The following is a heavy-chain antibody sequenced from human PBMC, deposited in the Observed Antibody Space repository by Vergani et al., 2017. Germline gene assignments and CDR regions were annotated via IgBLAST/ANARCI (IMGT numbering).Heavy chain of an antibody. CDR2: IYSGGST. CDR1: GGSITYGAFY. V-gene: IGHV3-66*02. Sequence: LQLQESGPGLVKPSETLSLTCTVSGGSITYGAFYWGWVRQAPGKGLVWVSIIYSGGSTYYADSVKGRFTISRDNSKNTLYLQMNSLRAEDTAVYYCAREITSARGMDVWGQGTTVTVSS. D-gene: IGHD1-1*01. J-gene: IGHJ6*02. CDR3: AREITSARGMDV.